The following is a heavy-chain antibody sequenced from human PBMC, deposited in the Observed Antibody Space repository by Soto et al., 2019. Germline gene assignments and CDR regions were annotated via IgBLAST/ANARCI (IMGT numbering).Heavy chain of an antibody. J-gene: IGHJ4*02. D-gene: IGHD3-16*01. CDR1: GYTFNFYG. Sequence: QVQLVQSGAEVKKPGVSVKVSCKASGYTFNFYGITWVRQAPGQGLEWMGWISGFNGNTNYAADLQGRVTMTTDTSTSTAYMELRGLRSVDTAVYYCARIGVSSGHESPDFDSWGQGTLVTVSS. V-gene: IGHV1-18*01. CDR2: ISGFNGNT. CDR3: ARIGVSSGHESPDFDS.